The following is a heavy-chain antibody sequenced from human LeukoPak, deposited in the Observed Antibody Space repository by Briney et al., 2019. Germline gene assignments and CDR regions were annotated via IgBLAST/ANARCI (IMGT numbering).Heavy chain of an antibody. CDR3: ARFNRHIVVVIAAKAVGAFDI. J-gene: IGHJ3*02. Sequence: SETLSLTCAVYGGSFSGYYWSWTRQPPGKGLEWIGEINHSGSTNYNPSLKSRVTISVDTSKNQFSLKLSSVTAADTAVYYCARFNRHIVVVIAAKAVGAFDIWGQGTMVTVSS. V-gene: IGHV4-34*01. CDR1: GGSFSGYY. CDR2: INHSGST. D-gene: IGHD2-21*01.